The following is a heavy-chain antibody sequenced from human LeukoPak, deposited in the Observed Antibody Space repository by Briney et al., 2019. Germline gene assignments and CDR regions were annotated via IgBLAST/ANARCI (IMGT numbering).Heavy chain of an antibody. Sequence: SETLSLTCAVYGGSFSGYYWSWIRQPPGKGLEWIGYIYYSGSTNYNPSLKSRVTISVDTSKNQFSLKLSSVTAADTAVYYCARKTTVVTPGAFDIWGQGTMVTVSS. CDR3: ARKTTVVTPGAFDI. D-gene: IGHD4-23*01. CDR2: IYYSGST. CDR1: GGSFSGYY. J-gene: IGHJ3*02. V-gene: IGHV4-59*08.